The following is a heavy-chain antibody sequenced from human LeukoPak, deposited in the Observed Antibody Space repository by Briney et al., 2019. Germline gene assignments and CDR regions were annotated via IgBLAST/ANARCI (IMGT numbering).Heavy chain of an antibody. CDR2: IRYDGSNK. CDR3: ARGVGRDGYTLGY. Sequence: PGGSLRLSCAASGFTFRTYGMYWVRQAPGKGLEWVAVIRYDGSNKDYADSVKGRFTISRDNSKNTLYLQMNSLRAEDTAVYYCARGVGRDGYTLGYWGQGTLVTVSS. D-gene: IGHD5-24*01. CDR1: GFTFRTYG. J-gene: IGHJ4*02. V-gene: IGHV3-33*01.